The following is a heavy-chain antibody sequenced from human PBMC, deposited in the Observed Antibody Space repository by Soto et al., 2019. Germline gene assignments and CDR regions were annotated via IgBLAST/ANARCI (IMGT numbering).Heavy chain of an antibody. CDR1: GYTFTSYG. J-gene: IGHJ6*03. CDR2: ISAYNGNT. Sequence: QVQLVQSGAEVKKPGASVKVSCKASGYTFTSYGISWVRQAPGQGLEWMGWISAYNGNTNYAQKLQGRVTMTTDTSTSTAYMELRSLRSDDTAVYYCARGKASGWYNGIYYYYMDVWGTGTTVTVSS. V-gene: IGHV1-18*01. D-gene: IGHD6-19*01. CDR3: ARGKASGWYNGIYYYYMDV.